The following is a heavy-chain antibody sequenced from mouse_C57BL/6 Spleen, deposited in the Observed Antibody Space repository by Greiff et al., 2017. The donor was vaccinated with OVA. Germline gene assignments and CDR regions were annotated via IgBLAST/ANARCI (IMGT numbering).Heavy chain of an antibody. V-gene: IGHV1-64*01. J-gene: IGHJ4*01. CDR2: IHPNSGST. Sequence: QVQLQQPGAELVKPGASVKLSCKASGYTFTSYWMHWVKQRPGQGLEWIGMIHPNSGSTNYNEKFKSKATLTVDKSSSTAYMQLSSLTSEDSAVYYCARPATMITTGGYYYARDYWGQGTSVTVSS. CDR1: GYTFTSYW. D-gene: IGHD2-4*01. CDR3: ARPATMITTGGYYYARDY.